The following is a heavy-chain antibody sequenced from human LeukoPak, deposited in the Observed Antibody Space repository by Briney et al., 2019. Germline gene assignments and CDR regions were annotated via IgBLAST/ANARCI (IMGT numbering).Heavy chain of an antibody. D-gene: IGHD6-13*01. CDR2: IYYSGST. CDR3: ARDSDSSSWYNWFDP. J-gene: IGHJ5*02. Sequence: SETLSLTCTVSGASISPYNWNWIRQPPGKGLEWIGYIYYSGSTNYNPSLKSRVTISVDKSKNQFSLKLSSVTAADTAVYYCARDSDSSSWYNWFDPWGQGTLVTVSS. V-gene: IGHV4-59*12. CDR1: GASISPYN.